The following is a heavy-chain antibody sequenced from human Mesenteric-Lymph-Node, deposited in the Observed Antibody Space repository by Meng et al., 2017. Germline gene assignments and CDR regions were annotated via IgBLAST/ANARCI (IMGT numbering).Heavy chain of an antibody. CDR2: INHSGST. Sequence: QGPLQEQGPGLVTPSATLSLSCAYYGGSFSGYYWSWIRQPPGKGLEWIGEINHSGSTNYNPSLKSRVTISVDTSKNQFSLKLSSVTAADTAVYYCARRPTIFDYWGQGTLVTVSS. CDR1: GGSFSGYY. V-gene: IGHV4-34*01. J-gene: IGHJ4*02. CDR3: ARRPTIFDY. D-gene: IGHD4/OR15-4a*01.